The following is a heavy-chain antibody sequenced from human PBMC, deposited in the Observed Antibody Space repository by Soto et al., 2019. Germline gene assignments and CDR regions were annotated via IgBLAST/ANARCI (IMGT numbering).Heavy chain of an antibody. CDR3: ASDRAGYYSHFVY. V-gene: IGHV1-69*01. Sequence: QVYLVQSGAEVKKPGSSVKVSCKALRGTFTNYAFSWVRQAPGQGLEWMGGIMPFFGSGNYAQKFQGRINITADEPTSSVYLELTSLRSEDTAVYYCASDRAGYYSHFVYWGQGTLVTVSS. CDR1: RGTFTNYA. J-gene: IGHJ4*02. D-gene: IGHD3-22*01. CDR2: IMPFFGSG.